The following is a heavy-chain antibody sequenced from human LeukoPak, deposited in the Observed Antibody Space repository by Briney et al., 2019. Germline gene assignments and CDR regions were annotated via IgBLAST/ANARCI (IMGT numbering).Heavy chain of an antibody. CDR1: GGSISSYY. CDR3: ARDHYGSGSHNWFDP. D-gene: IGHD3-10*01. Sequence: SETLSLTCTVSGGSISSYYWSWIRQPPGKGLEWIGYIYYSGSTNYNPSLKSRVTISVDTSKNQFSLKLSSVTAADTAVYYCARDHYGSGSHNWFDPWGQGTLVTVSS. J-gene: IGHJ5*02. CDR2: IYYSGST. V-gene: IGHV4-59*01.